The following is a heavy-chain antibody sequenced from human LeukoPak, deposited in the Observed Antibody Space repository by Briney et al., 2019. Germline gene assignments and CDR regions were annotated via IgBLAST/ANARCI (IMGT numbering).Heavy chain of an antibody. CDR1: GGTFSSYA. CDR3: ARERSTEGFDY. V-gene: IGHV1-18*01. Sequence: ASVKVSCKASGGTFSSYAISWVRQAPGQGLEWMGWISAYNGNTNYAQKLQGRVTMTTDTSTSTAYMELRSLRSDDTAVYYCARERSTEGFDYWGQGTLVTVSS. J-gene: IGHJ4*02. CDR2: ISAYNGNT.